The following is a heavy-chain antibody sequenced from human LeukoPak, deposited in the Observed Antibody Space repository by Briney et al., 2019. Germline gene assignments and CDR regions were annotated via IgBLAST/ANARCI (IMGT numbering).Heavy chain of an antibody. J-gene: IGHJ4*02. D-gene: IGHD3-10*01. CDR1: GFTFDDYA. V-gene: IGHV3-9*01. CDR2: ISWNSGSI. Sequence: GRSLRLSCAASGFTFDDYAMHWVRHAPGKGLEWVSGISWNSGSIGYADSVKGRFTISRDNAKNSLYLQMNSLRAEDTALYYCAKDMTSDYYGSGSYFDYWGQGTLVTVSS. CDR3: AKDMTSDYYGSGSYFDY.